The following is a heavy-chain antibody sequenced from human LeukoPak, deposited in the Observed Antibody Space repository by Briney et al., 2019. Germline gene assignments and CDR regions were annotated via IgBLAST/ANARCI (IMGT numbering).Heavy chain of an antibody. D-gene: IGHD2-21*01. CDR3: ARHDDAGSVVDSFSY. V-gene: IGHV5-51*01. CDR2: IYPGDSDT. Sequence: GESLKISCKGSGYSFTNYRIGWVRQMPGKGLEWLGIIYPGDSDTRYSPSFQGQVTISADKSITTAYLQWSSLKASDTAIYYCARHDDAGSVVDSFSYWGQGTLVTVSS. CDR1: GYSFTNYR. J-gene: IGHJ4*02.